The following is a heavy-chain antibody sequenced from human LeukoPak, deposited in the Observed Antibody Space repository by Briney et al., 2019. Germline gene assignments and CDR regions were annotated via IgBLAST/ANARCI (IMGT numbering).Heavy chain of an antibody. D-gene: IGHD6-13*01. CDR3: VKLQGIQQYNHHMDV. CDR1: GFSFSSYA. CDR2: LTGSGGNT. Sequence: GGSLRLSCAASGFSFSSYAMSWVRQAPGKGLEWVSGLTGSGGNTYYADSVKGRFNISRDNSKNTLSLQMNSLRAEDEAVYYCVKLQGIQQYNHHMDVWGKGTTVTVSS. V-gene: IGHV3-23*01. J-gene: IGHJ6*03.